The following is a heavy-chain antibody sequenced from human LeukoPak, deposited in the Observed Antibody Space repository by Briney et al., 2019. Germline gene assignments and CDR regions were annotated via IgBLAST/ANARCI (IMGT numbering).Heavy chain of an antibody. J-gene: IGHJ5*02. CDR2: ISYTGST. CDR3: ARLIVGATSWFDP. D-gene: IGHD1-26*01. Sequence: KPSETLSLTCTVSGGSISSYYWSWIRQPPGKRLEWIGYISYTGSTNYNPSLKSRVTISVDTSKNQFSLKLNSVTAADTAVYYCARLIVGATSWFDPWGQGTLVTVSS. CDR1: GGSISSYY. V-gene: IGHV4-59*08.